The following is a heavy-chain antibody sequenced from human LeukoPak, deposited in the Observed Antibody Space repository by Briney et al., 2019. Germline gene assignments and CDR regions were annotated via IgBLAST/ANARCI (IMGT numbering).Heavy chain of an antibody. J-gene: IGHJ4*02. D-gene: IGHD5-18*01. CDR1: GFHFSSYS. Sequence: GALELSLAAPGFHFSSYSISWGRPAPGKGLGWGSAISGSGGSTYYADSVKGRFTISRDNSKNTLYLQMNSLRAEDTAVYYCAKVGGGYSYAYFDYWGQGTLVTVSS. CDR2: ISGSGGST. V-gene: IGHV3-23*01. CDR3: AKVGGGYSYAYFDY.